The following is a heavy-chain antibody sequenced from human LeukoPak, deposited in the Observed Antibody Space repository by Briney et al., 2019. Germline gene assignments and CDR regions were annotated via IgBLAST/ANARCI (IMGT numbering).Heavy chain of an antibody. CDR2: INPSGGST. CDR1: GYTFTSYY. Sequence: GASVKVSCKASGYTFTSYYMHWVRQAPGQGLEWMGIINPSGGSTSYAQKFQGRVTMTRDTSTSTVYMELSSLRSEDTAVYYCAREGILWFGELLGNDAFDIWGQGTMVTVSS. CDR3: AREGILWFGELLGNDAFDI. D-gene: IGHD3-10*01. V-gene: IGHV1-46*01. J-gene: IGHJ3*02.